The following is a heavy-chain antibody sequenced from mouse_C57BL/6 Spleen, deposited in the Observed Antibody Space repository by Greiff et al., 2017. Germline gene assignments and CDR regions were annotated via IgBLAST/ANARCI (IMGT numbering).Heavy chain of an antibody. V-gene: IGHV1-82*01. CDR1: GYAFSSSW. CDR2: IYPGDGDT. J-gene: IGHJ4*01. CDR3: ARSYDYYGTLYYYAMDY. D-gene: IGHD1-1*01. Sequence: VQLQQSGPELVKPGASVKISCKASGYAFSSSWMNWVKQRPGKGLEWIGRIYPGDGDTNYNGKFKGKATLTADKSSSTAYMQLSSLTSEDSAVYFWARSYDYYGTLYYYAMDYWGQGTSVTVSS.